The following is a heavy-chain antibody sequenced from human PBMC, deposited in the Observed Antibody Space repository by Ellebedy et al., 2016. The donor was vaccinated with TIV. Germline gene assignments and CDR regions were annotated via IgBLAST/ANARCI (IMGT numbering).Heavy chain of an antibody. J-gene: IGHJ5*02. CDR1: GYSFTSYW. CDR3: AKTGSYRYNWFDP. V-gene: IGHV5-10-1*01. Sequence: GESLKISCKGSGYSFTSYWISWVRQMPGKGLEWMGRIDPSDSYTNYSPSFQGHVTISADKSISTAYLQWSSLKASDTAMYYSAKTGSYRYNWFDPWGQGTLVTVSS. D-gene: IGHD1-14*01. CDR2: IDPSDSYT.